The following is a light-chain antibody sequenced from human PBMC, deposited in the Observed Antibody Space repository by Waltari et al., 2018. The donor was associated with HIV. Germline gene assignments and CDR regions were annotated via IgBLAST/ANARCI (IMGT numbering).Light chain of an antibody. CDR2: DTS. V-gene: IGLV7-46*01. J-gene: IGLJ2*01. Sequence: QAVVTQEPSLTVSPGGTVTLTCASSTGSVTSGNCPYWFQRRPGQAPKTLLYDTSNRHLWTPARFSGSLLGGKAALTLSGAQFEDEADYFCLLSFNGVVVFGGGTSLTVL. CDR1: TGSVTSGNC. CDR3: LLSFNGVVV.